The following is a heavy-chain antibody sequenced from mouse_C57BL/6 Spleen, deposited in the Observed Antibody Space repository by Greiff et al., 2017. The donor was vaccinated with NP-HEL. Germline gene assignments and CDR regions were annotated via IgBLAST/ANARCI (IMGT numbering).Heavy chain of an antibody. CDR3: ARHEGSNWDPWAMDY. D-gene: IGHD4-1*01. Sequence: VQLQQSGAELVKPGASVKLSCKASGYTFTEYSIHWVKQRSGQGLEWIGWFYPGSGSIKYNEKFQDKATLTADKSSSTGYMELSRLTSEDSAVYCSARHEGSNWDPWAMDYWGQGTSVTVSS. CDR1: GYTFTEYS. CDR2: FYPGSGSI. J-gene: IGHJ4*01. V-gene: IGHV1-62-2*01.